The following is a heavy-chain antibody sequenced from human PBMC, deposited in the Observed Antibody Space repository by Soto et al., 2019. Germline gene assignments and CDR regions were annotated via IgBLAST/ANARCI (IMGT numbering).Heavy chain of an antibody. CDR2: TYYRSKWYN. V-gene: IGHV6-1*01. D-gene: IGHD6-13*01. CDR3: ARGIAAAGTFRYYYYYGMDV. J-gene: IGHJ6*02. CDR1: GDSVSSNSAA. Sequence: SQTLSLTCAIPGDSVSSNSAAWNWIRQSPSRGLEWLGRTYYRSKWYNDYAVSVKSRITINPDTSKNQFSLQLNSVTPEDTAVYYCARGIAAAGTFRYYYYYGMDVWGQGTTVTVSS.